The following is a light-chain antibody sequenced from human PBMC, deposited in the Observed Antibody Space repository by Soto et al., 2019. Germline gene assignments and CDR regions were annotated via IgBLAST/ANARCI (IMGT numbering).Light chain of an antibody. Sequence: EIVMTQSPATLSVSPGERATLSCRASQSVGIKVAWYQQKPGQAPRLLMSGPSTRATGIPARFSGSGSGTEFTLTISRLEPEDFAVYYCQQYGSSPLTFGGGSKVDIK. CDR2: GPS. CDR3: QQYGSSPLT. J-gene: IGKJ4*01. V-gene: IGKV3-15*01. CDR1: QSVGIK.